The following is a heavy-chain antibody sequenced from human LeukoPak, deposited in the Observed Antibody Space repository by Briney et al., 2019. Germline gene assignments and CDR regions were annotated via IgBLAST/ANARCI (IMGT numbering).Heavy chain of an antibody. CDR2: IIPIFGTA. CDR3: ANRRQRYYYDSSGYSEDWFDP. Sequence: ASVKVSCKASGGTFSSYAISWVRQAPGQGLEWMGGIIPIFGTANYAQKFQGRVTITADKSTSTAYMELSSLRSEDTAVYYCANRRQRYYYDSSGYSEDWFDPWGQGTLVTVSS. J-gene: IGHJ5*02. CDR1: GGTFSSYA. D-gene: IGHD3-22*01. V-gene: IGHV1-69*06.